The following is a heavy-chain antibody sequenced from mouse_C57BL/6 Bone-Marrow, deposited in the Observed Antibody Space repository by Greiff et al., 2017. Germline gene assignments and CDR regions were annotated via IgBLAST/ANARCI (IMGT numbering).Heavy chain of an antibody. CDR1: GYTFTSYW. V-gene: IGHV1-7*01. CDR3: ARGDYSNSYYAMDY. J-gene: IGHJ4*01. CDR2: INPSSGYT. Sequence: VQLQQSGAELAKPGASVKLSCTASGYTFTSYWMHWVKQRPGQGLEWIGYINPSSGYTKYNQKFKDKATLTAAKSSSTAYMQLSSLKYEDSAVYYSARGDYSNSYYAMDYGGQGTSVTVSS. D-gene: IGHD2-5*01.